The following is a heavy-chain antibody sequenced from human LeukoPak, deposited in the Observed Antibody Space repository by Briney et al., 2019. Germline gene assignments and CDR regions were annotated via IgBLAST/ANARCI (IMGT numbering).Heavy chain of an antibody. D-gene: IGHD6-13*01. Sequence: GGSLRLSCAASGFTFSSYSMNWVRQAPGKALEWVSYISSSSSTIYYADSVKGRFTISRDNAKNSLYLQMNSLRDEDTAVYYCAREGGDSSSWFSNYYYYGMDVWGQGTTVTVSS. CDR2: ISSSSSTI. CDR1: GFTFSSYS. V-gene: IGHV3-48*02. CDR3: AREGGDSSSWFSNYYYYGMDV. J-gene: IGHJ6*02.